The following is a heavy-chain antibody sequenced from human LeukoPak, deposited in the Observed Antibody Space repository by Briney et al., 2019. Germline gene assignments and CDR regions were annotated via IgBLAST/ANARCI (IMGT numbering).Heavy chain of an antibody. D-gene: IGHD7-27*01. V-gene: IGHV1-2*02. Sequence: ASVKVSCKASGYTFTVYYLHWVRRAPGQGLEWMGWINPNSGGSNYAQKFQGRVTMTRDTSISTAYMELSRLRSDDTAVYYCARDGNWGSLRGAFDIWGQGTIVTVSS. CDR3: ARDGNWGSLRGAFDI. J-gene: IGHJ3*02. CDR1: GYTFTVYY. CDR2: INPNSGGS.